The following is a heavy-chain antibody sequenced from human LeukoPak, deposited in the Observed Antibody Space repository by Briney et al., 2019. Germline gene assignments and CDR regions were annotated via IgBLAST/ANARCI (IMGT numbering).Heavy chain of an antibody. CDR2: ISGSGGST. V-gene: IGHV3-23*01. Sequence: SCKASGYTFTSYGISWVRQAPGKGLEWVSAISGSGGSTYYADSVKGRFTISRDNSKNTLYLQMNSLRAEDTAVYYCAKVRGLWRITFGGVIVEWGQGTLVTVSS. D-gene: IGHD3-16*02. J-gene: IGHJ4*02. CDR1: GYTFTSYG. CDR3: AKVRGLWRITFGGVIVE.